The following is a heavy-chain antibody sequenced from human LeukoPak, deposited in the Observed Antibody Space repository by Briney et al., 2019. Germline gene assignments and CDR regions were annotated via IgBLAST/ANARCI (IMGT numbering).Heavy chain of an antibody. J-gene: IGHJ5*02. Sequence: GGSLRLSCAASGFTFSSYAMSWVRQAPGKGLEWVSAISGSGGSTYYADSVKGRFTISRDNSKNTLYLQMNSLRAEDTAVYYCAAHTMVRGVIGARLIPNWFDPWGQGTLVTVSS. CDR1: GFTFSSYA. V-gene: IGHV3-23*01. CDR2: ISGSGGST. D-gene: IGHD3-10*01. CDR3: AAHTMVRGVIGARLIPNWFDP.